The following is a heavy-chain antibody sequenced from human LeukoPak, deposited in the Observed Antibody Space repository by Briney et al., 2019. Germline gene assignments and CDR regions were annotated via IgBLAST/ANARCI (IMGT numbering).Heavy chain of an antibody. CDR1: GFTFSSYG. CDR2: IWYDGSNK. J-gene: IGHJ6*02. Sequence: GRSLRLSCAASGFTFSSYGMHWVRQAPGKGLEWVAVIWYDGSNKYYADSVKGRFTISRDKSKNTVYLQMNSLSAEDTAIYYCARVASTSPYFYGMDVWGQGTTVTVSS. CDR3: ARVASTSPYFYGMDV. V-gene: IGHV3-33*01.